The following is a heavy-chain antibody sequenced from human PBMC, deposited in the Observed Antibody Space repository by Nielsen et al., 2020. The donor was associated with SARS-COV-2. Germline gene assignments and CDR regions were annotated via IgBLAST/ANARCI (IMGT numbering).Heavy chain of an antibody. V-gene: IGHV3-30*03. Sequence: GESLKISCAASGFTFSDYGMHWVRQAPGKGLEWVALISYDGSNKYYADSVKGRFTISRDNSKNTLYLQMNSLRVDDTAVYFCARGGRRYSGYPRDYWGQGTLVIVSS. CDR2: ISYDGSNK. CDR1: GFTFSDYG. D-gene: IGHD5-12*01. CDR3: ARGGRRYSGYPRDY. J-gene: IGHJ4*02.